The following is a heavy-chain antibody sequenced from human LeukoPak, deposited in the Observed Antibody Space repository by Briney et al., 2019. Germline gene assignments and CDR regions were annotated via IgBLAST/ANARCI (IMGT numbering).Heavy chain of an antibody. J-gene: IGHJ4*02. Sequence: SETLSLTCTVSGGSMSSGGYYWSWIRQHPGKGLEWIGYIYYSGSTYYNPSLKSRVTISVDTSKNQFSLKLNSVTAADTAVYYCARSISGTRSKFDYWGQGTLVTVPS. CDR2: IYYSGST. V-gene: IGHV4-31*03. CDR1: GGSMSSGGYY. D-gene: IGHD1/OR15-1a*01. CDR3: ARSISGTRSKFDY.